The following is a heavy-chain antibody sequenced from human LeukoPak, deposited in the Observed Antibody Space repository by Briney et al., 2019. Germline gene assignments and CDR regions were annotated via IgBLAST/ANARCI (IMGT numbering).Heavy chain of an antibody. D-gene: IGHD1-26*01. CDR2: IYYSGST. CDR3: ARGAQYSGPQGGFDY. Sequence: SETLSLTCTVSGGSISSSSYYWGWIRQPPGKGLEWIGSIYYSGSTYYNPSLKSRVTISVDTSKNQFSLKLSSVTAADTAVYYCARGAQYSGPQGGFDYWGQGTLVTVSS. V-gene: IGHV4-39*07. CDR1: GGSISSSSYY. J-gene: IGHJ4*02.